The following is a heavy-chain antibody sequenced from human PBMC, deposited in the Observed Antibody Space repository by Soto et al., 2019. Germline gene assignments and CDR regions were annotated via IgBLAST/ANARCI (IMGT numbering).Heavy chain of an antibody. Sequence: QVQLVESGGGVVQPGRSLRLSCAASGFTFSSYGMHWVRQAPGKGLEWVAVLWYDGSNKYYADSVKGRFTISRDNSKNTLYLQMNSLRAEDTAVYYWARDSGVVVPDGVDYWGQGTLVTVSS. CDR3: ARDSGVVVPDGVDY. J-gene: IGHJ4*02. V-gene: IGHV3-33*01. D-gene: IGHD2-2*01. CDR2: LWYDGSNK. CDR1: GFTFSSYG.